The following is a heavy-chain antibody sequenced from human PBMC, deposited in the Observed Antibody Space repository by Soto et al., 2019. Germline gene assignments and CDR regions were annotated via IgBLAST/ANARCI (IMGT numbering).Heavy chain of an antibody. V-gene: IGHV1-24*01. J-gene: IGHJ6*02. Sequence: ASVKVSCKVSGYTLTELSMHWVRQAPGKGLEWMGGFDPEDGETIYAQKFQGRVTMTEDTSTDTAYMELSSLRSEDTAVYYCATGTLWGSESVYYYYYYGMDVWGQGTTVTVSS. D-gene: IGHD3-16*01. CDR3: ATGTLWGSESVYYYYYYGMDV. CDR1: GYTLTELS. CDR2: FDPEDGET.